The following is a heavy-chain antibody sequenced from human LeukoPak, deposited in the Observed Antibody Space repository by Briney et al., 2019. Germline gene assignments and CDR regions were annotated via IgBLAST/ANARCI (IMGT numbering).Heavy chain of an antibody. Sequence: GGSLRLSCAASGFTFSSYSMNWVRQAPGKGLEWVSSISSSSSYIYYADSMKGRFTISRDNAKNSLYLQMNSLRAEDTAVYYCARDPYGDYASDAFGIWGQGTMVTVSS. CDR3: ARDPYGDYASDAFGI. CDR2: ISSSSSYI. CDR1: GFTFSSYS. V-gene: IGHV3-21*01. D-gene: IGHD4-17*01. J-gene: IGHJ3*02.